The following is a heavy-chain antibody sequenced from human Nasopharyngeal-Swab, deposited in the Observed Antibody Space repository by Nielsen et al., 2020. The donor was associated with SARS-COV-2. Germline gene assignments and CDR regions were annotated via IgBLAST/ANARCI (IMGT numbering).Heavy chain of an antibody. Sequence: VRQAPGKGLEWVAVIWYDGSNKYYADSVKGRFTISRDNSKNTLYQQMNSLRAEDTAVYYCARGVRYNWNPDAFDIWGQGTMVTVSS. CDR3: ARGVRYNWNPDAFDI. V-gene: IGHV3-33*01. D-gene: IGHD1-1*01. CDR2: IWYDGSNK. J-gene: IGHJ3*02.